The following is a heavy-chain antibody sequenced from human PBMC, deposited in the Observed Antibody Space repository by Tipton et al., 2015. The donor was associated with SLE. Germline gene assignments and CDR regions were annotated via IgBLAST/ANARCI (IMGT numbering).Heavy chain of an antibody. V-gene: IGHV4-39*01. D-gene: IGHD3-10*01. J-gene: IGHJ4*02. Sequence: TLSLTCTVSGGSISSSSHYWGWIRQPPGKGLEWIGCFYYSGSTYYNPSLQSRVTISVDTSKNQFSLKLGSLTAADTAVYYCAGIKAEYYGSGRYYVDWGQGTLVTVSS. CDR1: GGSISSSSHY. CDR2: FYYSGST. CDR3: AGIKAEYYGSGRYYVD.